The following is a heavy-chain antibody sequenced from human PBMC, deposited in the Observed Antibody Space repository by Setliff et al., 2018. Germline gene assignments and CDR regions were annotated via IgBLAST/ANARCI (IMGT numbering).Heavy chain of an antibody. V-gene: IGHV3-21*06. D-gene: IGHD3-10*01. CDR3: FTGRGY. J-gene: IGHJ4*02. CDR1: GFTFNNFA. Sequence: GGSLRLSCVASGFTFNNFAFNWVRQAPGKGLEWVSSISSRSTYIYYADSVKGRFTISRDNANNSLYLQMNSLRAEDTAMYYCFTGRGYGGQGTQVTVSS. CDR2: ISSRSTYI.